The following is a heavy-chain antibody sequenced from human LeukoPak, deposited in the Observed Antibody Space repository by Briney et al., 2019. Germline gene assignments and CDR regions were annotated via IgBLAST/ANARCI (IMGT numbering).Heavy chain of an antibody. CDR2: IFHTGST. Sequence: SETLSLTCTVSGYSISSGYYWAWIRQPPGKRLEWIGSIFHTGSTYHNPSLKSRVTISVDTSKNQFSLKLNSVTAADTAVYYCARDHSSSSEDYWGQGTLVTVSS. D-gene: IGHD6-13*01. CDR1: GYSISSGYY. J-gene: IGHJ4*02. CDR3: ARDHSSSSEDY. V-gene: IGHV4-38-2*02.